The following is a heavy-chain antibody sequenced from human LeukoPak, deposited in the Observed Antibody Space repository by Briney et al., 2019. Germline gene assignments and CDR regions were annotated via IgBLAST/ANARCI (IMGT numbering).Heavy chain of an antibody. D-gene: IGHD3-10*01. CDR3: ARHAYNYYYGSGRLDY. V-gene: IGHV4-34*01. J-gene: IGHJ4*02. Sequence: SETLSLTCAVYGGSFSGYYWSWIRQPPGKGLEWIGEINHSGSTNYNPSLKSRVTISVDTSKNQFSLKLSSVTAADTAVYYCARHAYNYYYGSGRLDYWGQGTLVTVSS. CDR2: INHSGST. CDR1: GGSFSGYY.